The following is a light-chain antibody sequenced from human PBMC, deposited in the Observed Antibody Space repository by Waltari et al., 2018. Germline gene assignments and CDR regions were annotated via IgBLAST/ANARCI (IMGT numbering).Light chain of an antibody. CDR3: QQYKSPPWT. V-gene: IGKV1-5*03. J-gene: IGKJ1*01. CDR2: KAS. Sequence: DLQITQFPSPLSAFLGNKVPNTCRASQSISSWLAWYQQKPGKAPNLLIFKASTLENGVPSRFSGSGSGTEFTLTINSLQPDDFATYYCQQYKSPPWTFGQGTKVDI. CDR1: QSISSW.